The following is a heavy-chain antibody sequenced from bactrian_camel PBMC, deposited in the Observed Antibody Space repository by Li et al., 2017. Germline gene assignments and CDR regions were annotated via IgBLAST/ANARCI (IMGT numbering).Heavy chain of an antibody. D-gene: IGHD1*01. CDR3: AADAFPRDPLAQGEFGF. V-gene: IGHV3S40*01. Sequence: DVQLVESGGGLVQPGGSVTLSCAASGFTFSSYAMSWVRQAPGKGLVWVSTINAGGTSTYYGDSVKGRFTISRDNAKRTVYLQMNSLKPEDTAMYYCAADAFPRDPLAQGEFGFWGQGTQVTVS. CDR2: INAGGTST. CDR1: GFTFSSYA. J-gene: IGHJ6*01.